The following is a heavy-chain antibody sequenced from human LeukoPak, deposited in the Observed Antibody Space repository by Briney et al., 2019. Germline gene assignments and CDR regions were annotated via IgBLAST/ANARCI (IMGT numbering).Heavy chain of an antibody. V-gene: IGHV3-48*04. J-gene: IGHJ4*02. D-gene: IGHD6-13*01. CDR2: ISSSSSTI. CDR1: GFTFSSYS. CDR3: ARSTRFIAAAGTSVH. Sequence: GGSLRLSCAASGFTFSSYSMNWVRQAPGKGLEWVSYISSSSSTIYYADSVKGRFTISRDNAKNSLYLQMNSLRAEDTAVYYCARSTRFIAAAGTSVHWGQGTLVTVSS.